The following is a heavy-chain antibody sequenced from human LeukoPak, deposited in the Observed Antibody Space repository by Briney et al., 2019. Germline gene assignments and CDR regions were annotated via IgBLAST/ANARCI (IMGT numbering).Heavy chain of an antibody. Sequence: GRSLRLSCAASGSTFSSYGMHWVRQAPGKGLEWVAVISYDGSNKYYADSVKGRFTISRDGSKNTLYPQMNSLRAEDTAVYYCAGASGPPYYFDYWGQGTLVTVSS. CDR3: AGASGPPYYFDY. V-gene: IGHV3-30*03. CDR2: ISYDGSNK. CDR1: GSTFSSYG. J-gene: IGHJ4*02.